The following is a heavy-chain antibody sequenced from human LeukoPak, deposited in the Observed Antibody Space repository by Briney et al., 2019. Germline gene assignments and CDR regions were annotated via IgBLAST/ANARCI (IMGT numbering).Heavy chain of an antibody. CDR1: GFTFSSYA. CDR2: ISGSGGST. CDR3: ARDLSGISSGWYGSYYYYGMDV. D-gene: IGHD6-19*01. V-gene: IGHV3-23*01. J-gene: IGHJ6*02. Sequence: GGSLRLSCAASGFTFSSYAMSWVRQAPGKGLEWVSAISGSGGSTYYADSVKGRFTISRDNSKNTLYLQMNSLRAEDTAVYYCARDLSGISSGWYGSYYYYGMDVWGQGTTVTVSS.